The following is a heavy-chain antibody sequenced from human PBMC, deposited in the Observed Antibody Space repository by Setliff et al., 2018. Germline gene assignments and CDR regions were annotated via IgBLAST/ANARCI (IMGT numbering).Heavy chain of an antibody. CDR2: INADNANT. CDR3: ARAGYDTLTGISLTYFDY. J-gene: IGHJ4*02. D-gene: IGHD3-9*01. CDR1: GYTFTSYA. V-gene: IGHV1-3*01. Sequence: GASVKVSCKASGYTFTSYAVHWVRQAPGQRLDWVGWINADNANTKYSQKFQGRVTIIRDTSASTAYMELSSLRSEDTAVYYCARAGYDTLTGISLTYFDYWGQGTPVTVSS.